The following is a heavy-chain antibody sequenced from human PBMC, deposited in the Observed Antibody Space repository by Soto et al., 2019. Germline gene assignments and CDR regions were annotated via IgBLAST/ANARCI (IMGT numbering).Heavy chain of an antibody. V-gene: IGHV1-18*01. CDR3: AREVTSNFRSSCRFYS. CDR1: GYTFTSYG. J-gene: IGHJ5*01. Sequence: ASVKVSCKASGYTFTSYGISWVRQAPGQGLEWMGWISAYNGNTNYAQKHQGRVTMTTDTSTSTAYMELRSLRSDDTAGYYCAREVTSNFRSSCRFYSWGQGTLVTVSS. CDR2: ISAYNGNT. D-gene: IGHD4-17*01.